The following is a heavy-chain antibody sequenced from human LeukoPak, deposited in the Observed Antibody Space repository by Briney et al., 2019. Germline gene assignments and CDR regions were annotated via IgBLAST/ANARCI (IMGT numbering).Heavy chain of an antibody. J-gene: IGHJ4*02. CDR1: GFTFTRYW. V-gene: IGHV3-74*01. CDR2: INTDGSST. D-gene: IGHD1-26*01. Sequence: GGSLRLSCAASGFTFTRYWMHWVRQAPGKGLVWVSRINTDGSSTAYADSVKGRFTISRDNAKNTVYLQMNSLRAEDAAVYYCARVQNEWQLLPGFDYWGQGTLVTVSS. CDR3: ARVQNEWQLLPGFDY.